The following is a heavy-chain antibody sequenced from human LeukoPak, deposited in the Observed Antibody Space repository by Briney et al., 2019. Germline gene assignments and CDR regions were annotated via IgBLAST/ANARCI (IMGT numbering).Heavy chain of an antibody. CDR1: GGSISSYY. Sequence: PSETLSLACTVSGGSISSYYWSWIRQPPGKGLEWIGYIYYSGSTNHNPSLKSRVTISVDTSKIQFSLKLSSVTAADTAVYYCARDGYSYGYRSLDDAFDIWGQGTMVSVSS. CDR2: IYYSGST. V-gene: IGHV4-59*01. D-gene: IGHD5-18*01. CDR3: ARDGYSYGYRSLDDAFDI. J-gene: IGHJ3*02.